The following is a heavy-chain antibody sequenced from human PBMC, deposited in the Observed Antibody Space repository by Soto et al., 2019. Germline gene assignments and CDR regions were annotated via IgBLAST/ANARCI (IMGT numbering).Heavy chain of an antibody. D-gene: IGHD3-10*01. J-gene: IGHJ4*02. CDR3: ARSRNLITMVRGVMYYFDY. CDR2: INSDGSST. V-gene: IGHV3-74*01. CDR1: GFTFSSYL. Sequence: GGSLRLSCAASGFTFSSYLMHWVRQSPGKGLVWVSRINSDGSSTSYADSVKGRFTISRDNAKNTLYLQMNSLRAEDTAVYYCARSRNLITMVRGVMYYFDYWGQGTLVTVSS.